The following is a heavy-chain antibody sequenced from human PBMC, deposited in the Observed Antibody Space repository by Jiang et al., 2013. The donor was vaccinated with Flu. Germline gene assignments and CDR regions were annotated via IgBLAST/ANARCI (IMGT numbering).Heavy chain of an antibody. V-gene: IGHV3-7*03. CDR1: GFSFSTYW. CDR2: IRQDGSEE. CDR3: ARDRGLTTIDY. Sequence: VQLLESGGGLVQPGGSLRLSCEASGFSFSTYWMSWVRQTPTKGLEWMASIRQDGSEEFYVESVKGRFTISKDNARNSLFLQMDSLRAEDTAVYYCARDRGLTTIDYWGREPWSPSPQ. D-gene: IGHD1-14*01. J-gene: IGHJ4*02.